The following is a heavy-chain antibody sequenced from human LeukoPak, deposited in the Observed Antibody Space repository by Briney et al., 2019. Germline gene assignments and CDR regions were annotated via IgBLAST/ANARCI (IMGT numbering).Heavy chain of an antibody. CDR2: INPNNGGT. CDR3: ARRGAGGYDFDY. Sequence: ASVKVSCKASGYTFTGYYMHWVRQAPGQGLEWIRWINPNNGGTNYAQKFQGRVTMTRDTSISTAYMELSRLTSDDTAVYYCARRGAGGYDFDYWGQGTLVTVSS. J-gene: IGHJ4*02. D-gene: IGHD5-12*01. CDR1: GYTFTGYY. V-gene: IGHV1-2*02.